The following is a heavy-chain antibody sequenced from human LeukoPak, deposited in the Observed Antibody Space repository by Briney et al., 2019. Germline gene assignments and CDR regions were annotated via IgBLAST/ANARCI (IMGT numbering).Heavy chain of an antibody. CDR1: GFTFSSYG. J-gene: IGHJ4*02. D-gene: IGHD2-15*01. CDR3: APSTGVVVAATGGSASA. CDR2: MSYDGINK. Sequence: GGSLRLSCAASGFTFSSYGMHWVRQAPGKGLEWVAFMSYDGINKYYADSVKGRFTISRDNSKNTLYLQMNSLRAEDTAVYYCAPSTGVVVAATGGSASAWGQGTLVTVSS. V-gene: IGHV3-30*03.